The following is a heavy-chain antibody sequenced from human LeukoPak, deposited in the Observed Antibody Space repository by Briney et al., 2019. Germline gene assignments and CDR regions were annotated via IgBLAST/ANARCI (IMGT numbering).Heavy chain of an antibody. V-gene: IGHV3-48*03. CDR2: INLSGSTI. Sequence: GGSLRLSCAASGFTFSSYEMNWVRQAPGKGLEWVSYINLSGSTIYYADSVKGRFTISRDNAKNSLYLQMNSLRAEDTAVYYCASIFCSGGSCPRGYFQHWGQGTLVTVSS. J-gene: IGHJ1*01. CDR3: ASIFCSGGSCPRGYFQH. CDR1: GFTFSSYE. D-gene: IGHD2-15*01.